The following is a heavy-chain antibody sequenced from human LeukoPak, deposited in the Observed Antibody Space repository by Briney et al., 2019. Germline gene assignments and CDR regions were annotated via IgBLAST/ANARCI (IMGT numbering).Heavy chain of an antibody. D-gene: IGHD2-15*01. CDR3: ARRALPLGYWYFDL. CDR2: IYYSGST. V-gene: IGHV4-59*08. J-gene: IGHJ2*01. CDR1: GGSISSYY. Sequence: SETLSLTCTVSGGSISSYYWSWIRQPPGKGLEWIGYIYYSGSTNYNPSLKSRVTISVDTSKNQFSLKLSSVTAADTAVYYCARRALPLGYWYFDLWGRGTLVTVSS.